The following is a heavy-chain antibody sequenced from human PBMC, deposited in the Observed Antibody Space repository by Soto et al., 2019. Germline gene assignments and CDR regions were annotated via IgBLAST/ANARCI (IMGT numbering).Heavy chain of an antibody. CDR1: GGSINTFY. Sequence: SETLSLTCTVSGGSINTFYWSWVRQPAGKGLEWIGRIFSSGSTNFNPSLESRVAMSVDTSKNHFSLNLSSVTAADMAVYYCAREGSYSAYNFAHGIQLWSFDFWGQGALVTVSS. J-gene: IGHJ4*02. CDR3: AREGSYSAYNFAHGIQLWSFDF. D-gene: IGHD5-12*01. CDR2: IFSSGST. V-gene: IGHV4-4*07.